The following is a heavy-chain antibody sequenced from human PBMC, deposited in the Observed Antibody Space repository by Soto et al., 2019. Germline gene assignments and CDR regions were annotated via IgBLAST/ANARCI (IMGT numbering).Heavy chain of an antibody. CDR2: IWYDGSNK. D-gene: IGHD3-22*01. J-gene: IGHJ3*02. V-gene: IGHV3-33*01. CDR1: GFTFSSYG. CDR3: ARDALIVVRAFDI. Sequence: GSLRLSCAASGFTFSSYGMHWVRQAPGKGLEWVAVIWYDGSNKYYADSVKGRFTISRDNSKNTLYLQMNSLRAEDMAVYYCARDALIVVRAFDIWGQGTMVTVSS.